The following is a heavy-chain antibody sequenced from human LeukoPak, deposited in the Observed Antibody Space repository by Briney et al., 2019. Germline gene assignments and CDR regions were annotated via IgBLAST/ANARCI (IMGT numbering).Heavy chain of an antibody. J-gene: IGHJ6*03. D-gene: IGHD3-9*01. CDR1: GGSISSSTYY. Sequence: SETLSLXCTVSGGSISSSTYYWGWIRQPPGKGLEWIGSIYYTGSTYYNPFLKSRVTISVDTSKNQFSLKLSSVTAADTAVYYCASLAHYDILTGYYYYMDVWGTGTTVTVSS. CDR2: IYYTGST. CDR3: ASLAHYDILTGYYYYMDV. V-gene: IGHV4-39*07.